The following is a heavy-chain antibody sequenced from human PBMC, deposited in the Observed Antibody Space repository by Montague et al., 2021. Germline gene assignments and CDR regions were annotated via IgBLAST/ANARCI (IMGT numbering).Heavy chain of an antibody. V-gene: IGHV4-30-2*01. CDR2: IYHTGSA. Sequence: TLSLTCVVSGDSISSGGYSWSWIRQPPGKGLEWIGYIYHTGSASHNPSLKSRVIISVDRAKNHFSLKLSSVTAADTAVYYFARGIPAHYYDSSGDAFDIWGQGTMVTVSS. J-gene: IGHJ3*02. D-gene: IGHD3-22*01. CDR1: GDSISSGGYS. CDR3: ARGIPAHYYDSSGDAFDI.